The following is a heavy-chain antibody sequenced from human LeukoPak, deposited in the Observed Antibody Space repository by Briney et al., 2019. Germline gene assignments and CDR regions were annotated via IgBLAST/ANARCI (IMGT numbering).Heavy chain of an antibody. J-gene: IGHJ4*02. Sequence: ASVKVSCKASGYTFTSYGISWVRQAPGQGLEWMGWISAYNGNTNYAQKLQGRVTMTTDTSTSTAYMELRSLRSDDTAVYYCARAPGTVVDPDLDYWGQGTLVTVSS. V-gene: IGHV1-18*01. CDR2: ISAYNGNT. CDR1: GYTFTSYG. CDR3: ARAPGTVVDPDLDY. D-gene: IGHD2-15*01.